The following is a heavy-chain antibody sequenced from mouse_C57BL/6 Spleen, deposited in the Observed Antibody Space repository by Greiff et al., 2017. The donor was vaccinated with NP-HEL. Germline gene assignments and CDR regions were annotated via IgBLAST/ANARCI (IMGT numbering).Heavy chain of an antibody. CDR2: ISSGGDYI. D-gene: IGHD3-2*02. CDR1: GFTFSSYA. V-gene: IGHV5-9-1*02. J-gene: IGHJ3*01. CDR3: TRGSLTAQAAWFAY. Sequence: EVQGVESGEGLVKPGGSLKLSCAASGFTFSSYAMSWVRQTPEKRLEWVAYISSGGDYIYYADTVKGRFTISRDNARNTLYLQMSSLKSEDTAMYYWTRGSLTAQAAWFAYWGQGTLGTVSA.